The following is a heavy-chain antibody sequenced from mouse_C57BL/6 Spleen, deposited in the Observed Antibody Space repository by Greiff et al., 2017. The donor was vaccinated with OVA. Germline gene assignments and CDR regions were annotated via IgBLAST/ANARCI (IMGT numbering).Heavy chain of an antibody. CDR2: ISSGGSYT. V-gene: IGHV5-6*01. Sequence: EVKVVESGGDLVKPGGSLKLSCAASGFTFSSYGMSWVRQTPDKRLEWVATISSGGSYTYYPDSVKGRFTITRDNAKNTLYLQLSSLKSEDTAMYYCARHWDDGNYVGYFDYWGQGTTLTVSS. CDR3: ARHWDDGNYVGYFDY. CDR1: GFTFSSYG. D-gene: IGHD2-3*01. J-gene: IGHJ2*01.